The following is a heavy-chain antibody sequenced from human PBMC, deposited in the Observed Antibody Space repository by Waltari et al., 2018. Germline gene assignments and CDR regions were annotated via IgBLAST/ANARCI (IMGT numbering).Heavy chain of an antibody. CDR1: GFTFSSYA. J-gene: IGHJ4*02. CDR2: ISYDGSNK. Sequence: QVQLVESGGGVVQPGRSLRLSCAASGFTFSSYAMHWVRQAPGKGLEWVAVISYDGSNKYYADSVKGRFTISRDNSKNTLYLQMNSLRAEDTAVYYCASSSSGSYYWGQGTLVTVSS. D-gene: IGHD1-26*01. CDR3: ASSSSGSYY. V-gene: IGHV3-30-3*01.